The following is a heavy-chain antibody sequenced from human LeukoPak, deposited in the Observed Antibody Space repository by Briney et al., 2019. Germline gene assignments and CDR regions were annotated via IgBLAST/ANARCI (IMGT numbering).Heavy chain of an antibody. CDR2: IYSSGTT. CDR3: ARARYYNYGWGWFDP. CDR1: GGSFSGYY. D-gene: IGHD3-10*01. Sequence: SETLSLTCAVYGGSFSGYYWSWIRQPPGKGLGWIAYIYSSGTTYYNPSLKSRLTISVDTSKNQFSLYLSSVTAADTAVYYCARARYYNYGWGWFDPWGQGTLVTVSS. J-gene: IGHJ5*02. V-gene: IGHV4-30-4*08.